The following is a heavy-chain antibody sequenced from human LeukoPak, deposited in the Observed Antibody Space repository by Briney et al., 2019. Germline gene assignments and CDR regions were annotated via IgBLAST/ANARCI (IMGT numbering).Heavy chain of an antibody. D-gene: IGHD3-10*01. V-gene: IGHV4-59*11. J-gene: IGHJ3*02. Sequence: ASETLSLTCTVSGGSISSHYWSWIRQPPGKGLEWIGYIYYSGSTNYNPSLKSRVTISVDTSKNQFSLKLSSVTAADTAVYYCARGRGLLWFGESFDIWGQGTMVTVSS. CDR1: GGSISSHY. CDR2: IYYSGST. CDR3: ARGRGLLWFGESFDI.